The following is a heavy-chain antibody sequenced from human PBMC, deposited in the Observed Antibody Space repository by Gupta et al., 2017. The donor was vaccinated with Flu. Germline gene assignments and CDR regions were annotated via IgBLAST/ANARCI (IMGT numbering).Heavy chain of an antibody. V-gene: IGHV3-30*18. CDR2: ISYDGSNK. CDR3: AKAGGDIVVVPAANGYYGMDV. D-gene: IGHD2-2*01. J-gene: IGHJ6*02. Sequence: QVQLVESGGGVVQPGRSLRLSCAASGFPFSSYGMHWVRQAPGKGLEWVAVISYDGSNKYYADSVKGRFTISRDNSKNTLYLQMNSLRAEDTAVYYCAKAGGDIVVVPAANGYYGMDVWGQGTTVTVSS. CDR1: GFPFSSYG.